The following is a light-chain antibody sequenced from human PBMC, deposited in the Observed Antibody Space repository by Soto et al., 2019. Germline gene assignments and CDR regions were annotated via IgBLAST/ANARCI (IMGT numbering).Light chain of an antibody. J-gene: IGKJ1*01. V-gene: IGKV3-15*01. CDR3: QQYNTWWT. CDR2: GAS. CDR1: QSVSSN. Sequence: EIVMTQSPATLSVSPGERATLSCRASQSVSSNLAWYQKKPGQDPRLLIYGASTRATGITTRFSGSGSGTEFPLTISSLQSEDFAVYYCQQYNTWWTFGQGPRVEIK.